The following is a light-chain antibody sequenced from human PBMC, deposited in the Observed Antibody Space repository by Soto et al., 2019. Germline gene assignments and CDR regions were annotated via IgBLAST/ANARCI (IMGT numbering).Light chain of an antibody. V-gene: IGKV1-39*01. CDR1: QYISNS. J-gene: IGKJ3*01. CDR3: QQLNNYPRT. CDR2: AAS. Sequence: DIQMTQSPSSLSSSVGDRVTITCRATQYISNSLNWFQQKPGKAPQLLIYAASSLHSGVPSRFSGSGSGTDFTLTISSLQPEDFATYYCQQLNNYPRTFGPGTKVDIK.